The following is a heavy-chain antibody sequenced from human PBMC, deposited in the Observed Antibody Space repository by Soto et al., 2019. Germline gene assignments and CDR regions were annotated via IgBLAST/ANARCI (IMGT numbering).Heavy chain of an antibody. Sequence: SETLSLTCTVSGGSIRSYYWTWIRQPPGKGLEWLGYIFYSGSTVYNPSLKSRVTISIHTSKSQFSLQLTSVTAADTAVYYCARGSAYRAMVDYWGQGTLVTVSS. V-gene: IGHV4-59*01. CDR2: IFYSGST. CDR1: GGSIRSYY. J-gene: IGHJ4*02. CDR3: ARGSAYRAMVDY. D-gene: IGHD5-18*01.